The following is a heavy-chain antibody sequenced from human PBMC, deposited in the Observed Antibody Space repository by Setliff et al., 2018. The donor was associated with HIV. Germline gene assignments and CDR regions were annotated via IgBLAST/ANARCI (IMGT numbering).Heavy chain of an antibody. Sequence: SETLSLTCAVFGESFSGYYWSWIRQPPGKGLEWIGYIYYSGNTFYNPSLKSRLTISIDTSKNQFSLKLSSVTAADTAVYYCARGGRDFYDSSGYYWNYWGQGTLVTVSS. V-gene: IGHV4-30-4*08. D-gene: IGHD3-22*01. J-gene: IGHJ4*02. CDR1: GESFSGYY. CDR3: ARGGRDFYDSSGYYWNY. CDR2: IYYSGNT.